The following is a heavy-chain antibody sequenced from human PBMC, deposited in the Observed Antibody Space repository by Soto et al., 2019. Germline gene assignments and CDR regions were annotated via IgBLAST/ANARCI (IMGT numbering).Heavy chain of an antibody. CDR2: INPSGGST. CDR3: ARGRVLVPAAMHAFSY. CDR1: GYTFSSYY. Sequence: ASVKVCCKASGYTFSSYYMHWVRQTPGQGLEWMGIINPSGGSTSYAQKFQGRVTMTRDTSTSTVYMELSSLRSEDTAVYYCARGRVLVPAAMHAFSYWGQGTLVTVSS. V-gene: IGHV1-46*01. D-gene: IGHD2-2*01. J-gene: IGHJ4*02.